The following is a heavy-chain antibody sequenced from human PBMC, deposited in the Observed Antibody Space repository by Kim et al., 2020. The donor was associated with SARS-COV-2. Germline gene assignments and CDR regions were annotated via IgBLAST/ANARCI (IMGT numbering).Heavy chain of an antibody. Sequence: GGSLRLSCATSGFTFSAYDMNWVRQVPGKGLEWLSFITKGSNIIYYADSVKGRFTTSRDNAKNSLHLQMNSLKDDDTAIHHCVRDRMGGAFDIWGQGTLGTVSS. CDR1: GFTFSAYD. CDR3: VRDRMGGAFDI. J-gene: IGHJ3*02. D-gene: IGHD3-16*01. V-gene: IGHV3-48*02. CDR2: ITKGSNII.